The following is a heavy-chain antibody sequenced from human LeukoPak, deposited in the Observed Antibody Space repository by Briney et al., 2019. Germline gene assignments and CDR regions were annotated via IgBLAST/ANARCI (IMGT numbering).Heavy chain of an antibody. CDR3: AGEEEGGTFDY. Sequence: GASVKVSCKASGYTFTNYYIHWVRQAPGQGLEWLGIINPSGGNTNYAQKFQGRVSMTRDTSTSTVYMELSSLRSEDTAVYYCAGEEEGGTFDYWGQGTLVTVSS. V-gene: IGHV1-46*01. CDR2: INPSGGNT. J-gene: IGHJ4*02. D-gene: IGHD3-16*01. CDR1: GYTFTNYY.